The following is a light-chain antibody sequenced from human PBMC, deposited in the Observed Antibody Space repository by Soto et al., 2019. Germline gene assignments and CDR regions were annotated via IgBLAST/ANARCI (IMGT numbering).Light chain of an antibody. Sequence: EIVMTQSPATLSLSPGYRSTLSCRASQSVGSHLGWYQQKPGQVPRLLIYDASNRATGIPTRFSGSGAGTDFTLTISSLEPEDFGVYYCQQRSDWPLTFGGGTKGDIK. CDR3: QQRSDWPLT. CDR2: DAS. J-gene: IGKJ4*01. V-gene: IGKV3D-11*02. CDR1: QSVGSH.